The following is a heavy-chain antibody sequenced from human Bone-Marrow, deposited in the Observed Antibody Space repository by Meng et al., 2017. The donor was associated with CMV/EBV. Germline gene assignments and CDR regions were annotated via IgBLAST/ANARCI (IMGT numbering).Heavy chain of an antibody. V-gene: IGHV1-2*02. D-gene: IGHD3-3*01. Sequence: ASVKVSCKASGYTFTGYYMHWVRQAPGQGLEWMGWINPNSGGTNYAQKFQGRVTMTRDTSISTAYMELSRLRSDDTAVYYCARDYYDFGSGYSAYNYWGQGTLVTVSS. CDR3: ARDYYDFGSGYSAYNY. CDR1: GYTFTGYY. J-gene: IGHJ4*02. CDR2: INPNSGGT.